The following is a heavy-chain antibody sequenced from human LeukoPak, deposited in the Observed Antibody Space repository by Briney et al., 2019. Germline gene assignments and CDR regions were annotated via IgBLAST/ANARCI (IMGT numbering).Heavy chain of an antibody. V-gene: IGHV1-69*04. CDR1: GGTFSSYA. CDR2: IIPILGIA. D-gene: IGHD2-15*01. CDR3: ARVGCSGGSCYHNWFDP. J-gene: IGHJ5*02. Sequence: SVKVSCKASGGTFSSYAISWVRQAPGQGLEWMGRIIPILGIANYAQKFQGRVTITADKSTSAAYMELSSLRSEDTAVYYCARVGCSGGSCYHNWFDPWGQGTLVTVSS.